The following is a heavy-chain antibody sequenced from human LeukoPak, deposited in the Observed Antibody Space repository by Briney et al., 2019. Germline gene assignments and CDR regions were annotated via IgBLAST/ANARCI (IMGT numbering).Heavy chain of an antibody. CDR2: IYYSGST. CDR3: ARTTMVRGTYYMDV. D-gene: IGHD3-10*01. Sequence: PSETLSLTCTVSGGSISSYYWSWIRQPPGKGLEWIGYIYYSGSTNYNPSLKSRVTISVDTSKNQFSLKLSSVTAADTAVYYCARTTMVRGTYYMDVWGKGTTVTISS. CDR1: GGSISSYY. V-gene: IGHV4-59*01. J-gene: IGHJ6*03.